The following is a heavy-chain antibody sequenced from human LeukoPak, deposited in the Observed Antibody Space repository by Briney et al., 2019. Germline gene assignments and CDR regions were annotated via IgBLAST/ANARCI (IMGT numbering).Heavy chain of an antibody. CDR3: ARATGWFDP. J-gene: IGHJ5*02. Sequence: SETLSLTCTVSGGSISGYFWSWIRQPPGKGLEWVGYIHYSGSTNYNPSLNSRVTISVDTSKNQFSLKLSSVTAADTAVYYCARATGWFDPWGQGTLVTVSS. D-gene: IGHD2-8*02. CDR2: IHYSGST. V-gene: IGHV4-59*01. CDR1: GGSISGYF.